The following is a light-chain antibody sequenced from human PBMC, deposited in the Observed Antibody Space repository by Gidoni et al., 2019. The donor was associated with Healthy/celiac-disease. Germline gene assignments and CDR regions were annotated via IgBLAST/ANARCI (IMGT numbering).Light chain of an antibody. J-gene: IGKJ2*01. CDR1: QSVSSN. CDR2: GSS. Sequence: EIVMTQSPATLSVSPGERATLSCRASQSVSSNLAWYQKKPGQAPRLLIYGSSTRATGIPARFSCSGSGTEFTLTISSRQSEDFAFYYCQQYNNWPKTFGQGTKLEIK. CDR3: QQYNNWPKT. V-gene: IGKV3-15*01.